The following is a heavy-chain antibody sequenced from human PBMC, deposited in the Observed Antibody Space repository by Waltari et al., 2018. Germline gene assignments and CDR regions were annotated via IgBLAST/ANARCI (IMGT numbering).Heavy chain of an antibody. CDR1: GGSIRSSSYY. Sequence: QLQLQESGPGLVKPSETLSLTCTVSGGSIRSSSYYWGWIRQPPGKGLEWIGSIYYSGSTYYNQSLKRRVTLSVYTSKNQFSLKLSSVTAADTAVYYCTSYYYYGMDVWGQGTTVTVSS. CDR3: TSYYYYGMDV. J-gene: IGHJ6*02. CDR2: IYYSGST. V-gene: IGHV4-39*07.